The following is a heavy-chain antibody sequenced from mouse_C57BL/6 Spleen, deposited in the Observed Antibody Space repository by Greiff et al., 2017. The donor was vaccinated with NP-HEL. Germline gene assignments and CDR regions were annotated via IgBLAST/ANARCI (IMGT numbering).Heavy chain of an antibody. CDR2: INPGSGGT. CDR3: ARWDDYETDWYFDV. V-gene: IGHV1-54*01. Sequence: QVQLQQSGAELVRPGTSVKVSCKASGYAFTNYLIEWIGVINPGSGGTNYNEKFKGKATLTADKSSSTAYMQLSSLTSEDSAVYFCARWDDYETDWYFDVWGTGTTVTVSS. J-gene: IGHJ1*03. CDR1: GYAFTNYL. D-gene: IGHD2-4*01.